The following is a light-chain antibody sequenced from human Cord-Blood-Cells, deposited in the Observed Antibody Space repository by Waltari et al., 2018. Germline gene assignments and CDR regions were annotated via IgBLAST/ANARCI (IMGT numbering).Light chain of an antibody. CDR1: QSISSY. CDR2: AAS. J-gene: IGKJ1*01. V-gene: IGKV1-39*01. CDR3: QQSYSTPWT. Sequence: DIQMIQSPSSLSASVDDRFPITCRASQSISSYLNWYQQKPGKAPKLLIYAASSLQSGVPSRFSGSGSGTDFTLTISSLQPEDFATYYCQQSYSTPWTFGQGTKVEIK.